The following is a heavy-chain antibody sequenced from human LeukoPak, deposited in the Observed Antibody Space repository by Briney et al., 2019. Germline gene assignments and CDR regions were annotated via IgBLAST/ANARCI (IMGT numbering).Heavy chain of an antibody. CDR1: GLHFSGTA. CDR2: ISSSSSTI. D-gene: IGHD1-26*01. CDR3: ARDISEWGY. J-gene: IGHJ4*02. V-gene: IGHV3-48*01. Sequence: PGGSLRLSCAASGLHFSGTAMSWVRQAPGKGLEWVSYISSSSSTIYYADSVKGRFTISRDNAKNSLYLQMNSLRAEDTAVYYCARDISEWGYWGQGTLVTVSS.